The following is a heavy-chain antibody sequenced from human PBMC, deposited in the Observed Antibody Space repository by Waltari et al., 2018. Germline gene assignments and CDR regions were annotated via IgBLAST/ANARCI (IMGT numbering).Heavy chain of an antibody. CDR3: ARGEREWDIVSPGAFDI. CDR2: ICFDGSNK. D-gene: IGHD2-15*01. J-gene: IGHJ3*02. CDR1: GATFTSYG. V-gene: IGHV3-33*01. Sequence: VQLVESGGGVVQPGRSLRLSCAASGATFTSYGVRWVRQAPRKGLEWVAVICFDGSNKYYADSVKCRFTISRDNSKNTLYLQMNSLRDEDTDVYYCARGEREWDIVSPGAFDIWGQGTMVTVSS.